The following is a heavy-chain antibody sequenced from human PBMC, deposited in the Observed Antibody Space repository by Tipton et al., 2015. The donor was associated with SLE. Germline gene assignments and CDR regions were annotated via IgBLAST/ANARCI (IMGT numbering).Heavy chain of an antibody. CDR3: ARGLTGTVAEH. D-gene: IGHD1-7*01. CDR2: IKHSETT. V-gene: IGHV4-34*01. J-gene: IGHJ1*01. Sequence: TLSLTCAVYGGSFSGYYWSWIRQPPGKGLEWIGEIKHIGEIKHSETTNYNPSLKSRVSVSADTSKNQFSLKLTSVTAADTAVYYCARGLTGTVAEHWGQGTLVTVSS. CDR1: GGSFSGYY.